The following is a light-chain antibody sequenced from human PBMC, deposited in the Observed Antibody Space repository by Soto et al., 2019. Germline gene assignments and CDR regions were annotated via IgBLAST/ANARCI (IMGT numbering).Light chain of an antibody. Sequence: EVVLTQSPGTLSLSPGERATLSCRVSQSISSSYLAWYQQKPGQAPRLLIFGASSRATGIPDRFSGSGSGTDFTLTISRLEPEDFAVYYCQQFGASLTWTFGQGTKVDI. CDR2: GAS. V-gene: IGKV3-20*01. J-gene: IGKJ1*01. CDR3: QQFGASLTWT. CDR1: QSISSSY.